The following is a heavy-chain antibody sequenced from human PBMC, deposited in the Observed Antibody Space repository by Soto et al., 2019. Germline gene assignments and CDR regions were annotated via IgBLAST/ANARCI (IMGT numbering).Heavy chain of an antibody. Sequence: ASVKVSCKASGYTFTSYGISWVRPAPGQGLEWMGWISAYNGNTNYAQKLQGRVTMTTDTSTSTAYMELRSLRSDDTAVYYCARDPIQSFGSSGAFDIWGQGTMVTVSS. CDR3: ARDPIQSFGSSGAFDI. V-gene: IGHV1-18*01. D-gene: IGHD1-26*01. CDR2: ISAYNGNT. CDR1: GYTFTSYG. J-gene: IGHJ3*02.